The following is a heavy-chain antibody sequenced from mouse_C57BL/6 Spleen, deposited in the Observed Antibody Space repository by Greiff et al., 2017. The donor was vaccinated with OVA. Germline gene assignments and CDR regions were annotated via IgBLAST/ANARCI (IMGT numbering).Heavy chain of an antibody. J-gene: IGHJ4*01. D-gene: IGHD1-1*01. Sequence: VQLKESEGGLVQPGSSMKLSCTASGFTFSDYYMAWVRQVPEKGLEWVANINYDGSSTYYLDSLKSRFIISRDNAKNILYLQMSSLKSEDTATYYCAREITTMAMDYWGQGTSVTVSS. CDR3: AREITTMAMDY. V-gene: IGHV5-16*01. CDR1: GFTFSDYY. CDR2: INYDGSST.